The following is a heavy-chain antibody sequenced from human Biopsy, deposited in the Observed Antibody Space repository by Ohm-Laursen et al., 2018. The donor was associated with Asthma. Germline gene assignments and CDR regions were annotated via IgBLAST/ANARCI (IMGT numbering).Heavy chain of an antibody. V-gene: IGHV3-53*01. CDR3: ARAYGGSFFSGSFDI. J-gene: IGHJ3*02. D-gene: IGHD4-23*01. CDR1: GFTVSTNG. Sequence: SLRLSCAASGFTVSTNGMSWVRQPPGKGLEWVSVIYSGGGTYYADSVQGRVTIPRDNSKNTLSLQMNSLGAEDTAVYYCARAYGGSFFSGSFDIWGQGTMVTVSS. CDR2: IYSGGGT.